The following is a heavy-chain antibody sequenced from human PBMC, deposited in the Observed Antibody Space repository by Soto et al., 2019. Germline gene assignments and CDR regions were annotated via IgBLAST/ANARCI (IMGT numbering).Heavy chain of an antibody. CDR3: AKATKQVGARIFDY. J-gene: IGHJ4*02. CDR1: VFTFSSYA. V-gene: IGHV3-23*01. D-gene: IGHD1-26*01. CDR2: ISGSGGST. Sequence: PGWSLRLSCSASVFTFSSYAMSWVRQAPGKGLEWVSAISGSGGSTYYADSVKGRFTISRDNSKNTLYLQMNSLRAEDTAVYYCAKATKQVGARIFDYWGQGTLVTVSS.